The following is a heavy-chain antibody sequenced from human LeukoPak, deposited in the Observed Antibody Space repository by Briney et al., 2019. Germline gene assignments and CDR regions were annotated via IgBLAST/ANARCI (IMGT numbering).Heavy chain of an antibody. D-gene: IGHD1-26*01. J-gene: IGHJ4*02. V-gene: IGHV3-30*18. CDR1: GFTFSNFG. CDR3: VKDVGGGYAFDY. Sequence: GGSLRLSCAASGFTFSNFGMHWVRQAPGQGLEWVAVISYDGSNKYYADSVKGRFTISRDNSKNTLYLQMNSLRAEDTALYYCVKDVGGGYAFDYWGQGILVTVAS. CDR2: ISYDGSNK.